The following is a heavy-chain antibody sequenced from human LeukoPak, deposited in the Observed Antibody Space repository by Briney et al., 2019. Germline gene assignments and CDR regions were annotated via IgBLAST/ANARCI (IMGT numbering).Heavy chain of an antibody. J-gene: IGHJ3*02. D-gene: IGHD3-22*01. CDR2: INHSGST. Sequence: PSETLSLTCAVYGGAFSGYYWSWIRHPPGKGLEWIGEINHSGSTNYNPSLKSRVTISVDTSKNHFSLNLSSVTAADTAVFYCARETSSGYYRGAFDIWGQGTMVTVSS. CDR3: ARETSSGYYRGAFDI. V-gene: IGHV4-34*01. CDR1: GGAFSGYY.